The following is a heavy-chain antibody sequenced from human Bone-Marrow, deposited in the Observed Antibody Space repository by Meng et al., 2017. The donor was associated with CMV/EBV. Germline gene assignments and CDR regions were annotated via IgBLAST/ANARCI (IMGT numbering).Heavy chain of an antibody. Sequence: GGSLRLSCAASGFTFGSYEMNWVRQAPGKGLEWIAYISSSGSTKNYAGAVKGRFSISRDNAKKSLYLEMNSLRVEDTAVYYCPKPHYFPGPWGPGTRVTGYS. J-gene: IGHJ5*02. V-gene: IGHV3-48*03. CDR2: ISSSGSTK. CDR3: PKPHYFPGP. D-gene: IGHD3-9*01. CDR1: GFTFGSYE.